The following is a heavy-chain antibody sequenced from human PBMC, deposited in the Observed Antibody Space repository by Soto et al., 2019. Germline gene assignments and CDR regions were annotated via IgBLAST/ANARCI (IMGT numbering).Heavy chain of an antibody. Sequence: PGGSLRLSCAASGFTFSSYSMNWVRQAPGKGLEWVSSITSGRTYIYYADSVKGRFTISRNNAKNSMFLQMNSLRAEDTAVYYCVRGEYSSTFDYWGQGALVTVSS. CDR3: VRGEYSSTFDY. V-gene: IGHV3-21*01. CDR2: ITSGRTYI. CDR1: GFTFSSYS. D-gene: IGHD6-6*01. J-gene: IGHJ4*02.